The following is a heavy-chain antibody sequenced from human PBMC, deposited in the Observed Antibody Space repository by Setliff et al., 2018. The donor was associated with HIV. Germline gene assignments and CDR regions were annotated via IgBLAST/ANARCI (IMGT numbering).Heavy chain of an antibody. J-gene: IGHJ5*02. D-gene: IGHD3-16*01. CDR1: NGSISSHY. Sequence: TLSLTCTVSNGSISSHYWSWIRQPPGKGLEWIGDMYYSGSTNYNPSLKSRVTISVDRSQNHFSLKLSSVTAADTAVYYCGRASDDYSWGQGTLVTVSS. CDR3: GRASDDYS. CDR2: MYYSGST. V-gene: IGHV4-59*08.